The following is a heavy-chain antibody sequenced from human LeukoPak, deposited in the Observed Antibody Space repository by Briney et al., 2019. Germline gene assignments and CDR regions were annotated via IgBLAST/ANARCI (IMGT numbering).Heavy chain of an antibody. D-gene: IGHD6-13*01. CDR2: ISSGSIEI. CDR1: EFTFSSYR. Sequence: GGSLRLSCAASEFTFSSYRMDWVRQAPGKGLEWVASISSGSIEIYYADAVKGRFTISRDNAKNSLYLQMSSLRGEDTAVYYCARGGYSHYDYWGPGTLVTVSS. J-gene: IGHJ4*02. V-gene: IGHV3-21*01. CDR3: ARGGYSHYDY.